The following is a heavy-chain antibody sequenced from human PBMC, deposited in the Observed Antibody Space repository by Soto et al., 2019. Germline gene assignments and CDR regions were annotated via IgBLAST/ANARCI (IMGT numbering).Heavy chain of an antibody. Sequence: QVQLVQSGAELKKPGASVKVSCKASGYTFSNYDMNWVRQATGQGPEWIGWVNPNNGDTGYAQKFQGRVTLTTDISTPTAYMELTSLRSEDTDIYYCAKVSRKGSAIDFDYWGQGTRITVSS. J-gene: IGHJ4*02. CDR2: VNPNNGDT. D-gene: IGHD3-10*01. V-gene: IGHV1-8*01. CDR1: GYTFSNYD. CDR3: AKVSRKGSAIDFDY.